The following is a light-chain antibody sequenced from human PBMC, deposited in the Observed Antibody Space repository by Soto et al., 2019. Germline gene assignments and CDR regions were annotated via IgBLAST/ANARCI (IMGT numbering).Light chain of an antibody. CDR2: GAS. Sequence: EIVLTQSPGTLSMSAGERATLSCRASQSVSSNYLAWYQQKPGQAPRLLIYGASSRAIGIPDRFSGSGSGTDFTLTITKLGPEDFGVYYCQQYASSPWTFGQGTKVEVK. V-gene: IGKV3-20*01. CDR1: QSVSSNY. CDR3: QQYASSPWT. J-gene: IGKJ1*01.